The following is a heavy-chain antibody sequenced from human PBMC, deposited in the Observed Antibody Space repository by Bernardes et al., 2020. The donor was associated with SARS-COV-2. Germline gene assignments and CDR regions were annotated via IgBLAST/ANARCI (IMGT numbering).Heavy chain of an antibody. D-gene: IGHD3-10*01. CDR2: ISWNSGSI. J-gene: IGHJ4*02. Sequence: GGSLRLSCAASGFTFDDYAMHWVRQAPGKGLEWVSGISWNSGSIGYADSVKGRFTISRDNAKNSLYLQMNSLRAEDTALYYCVWSYLGYWGQGTLVTVSS. CDR1: GFTFDDYA. V-gene: IGHV3-9*01. CDR3: VWSYLGY.